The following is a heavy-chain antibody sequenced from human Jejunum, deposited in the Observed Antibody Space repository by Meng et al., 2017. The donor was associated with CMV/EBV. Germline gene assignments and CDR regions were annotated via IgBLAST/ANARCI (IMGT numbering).Heavy chain of an antibody. CDR2: ISRGYT. CDR3: ARGNDFRYGMDV. D-gene: IGHD3-3*01. J-gene: IGHJ6*02. Sequence: SPASDFTFSPHPMYCVRQAPGQGLEWVSSISRGYTYYADSVKGRLTISGDNAKNSVYLQMNSLRAEDTAVYYCARGNDFRYGMDVWGQGTTVTVSS. V-gene: IGHV3-21*01. CDR1: DFTFSPHP.